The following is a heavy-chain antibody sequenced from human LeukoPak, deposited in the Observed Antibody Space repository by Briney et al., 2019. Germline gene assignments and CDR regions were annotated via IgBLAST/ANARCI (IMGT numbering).Heavy chain of an antibody. V-gene: IGHV3-30*02. CDR3: AKDTTQQLVRQDY. J-gene: IGHJ4*02. CDR1: GFTFSSYG. Sequence: GGSLRLSCAASGFTFSSYGMHWVRQAPGKGLEWVAFIRYDGSNKYYADSVKGRFTISRDNSKNTLYLQMNSLRAEDTAVYYCAKDTTQQLVRQDYWGQGTLVTVSS. CDR2: IRYDGSNK. D-gene: IGHD6-13*01.